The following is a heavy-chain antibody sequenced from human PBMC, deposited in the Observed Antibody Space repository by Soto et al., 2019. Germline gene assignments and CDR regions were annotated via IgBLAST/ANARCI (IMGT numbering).Heavy chain of an antibody. CDR2: IVVGSGNT. D-gene: IGHD6-13*01. J-gene: IGHJ6*01. Sequence: GASVKVSCKASGYTFTSYYMRWVRQAPGQGLEWIGWIVVGSGNTNYAQKFQERVTITRDMSTSTAYMELSSLRSEDTAVYYYAADSSSRVSYYSGMDVWGQGTTVTVSS. CDR3: AADSSSRVSYYSGMDV. CDR1: GYTFTSYY. V-gene: IGHV1-58*02.